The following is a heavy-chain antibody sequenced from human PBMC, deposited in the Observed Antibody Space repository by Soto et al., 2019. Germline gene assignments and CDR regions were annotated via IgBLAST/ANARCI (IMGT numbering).Heavy chain of an antibody. CDR2: IIPIFGTA. Sequence: SVKVSCKASGGTFSSYAISWVRQAPGQGLEWMGGIIPIFGTANYAQKFQGRVTITADESTSTAYMELSSLRSEDTAVYYCAGDIVVVPDNWFDPWGQGTLVTVSS. D-gene: IGHD2-2*01. CDR3: AGDIVVVPDNWFDP. V-gene: IGHV1-69*13. CDR1: GGTFSSYA. J-gene: IGHJ5*02.